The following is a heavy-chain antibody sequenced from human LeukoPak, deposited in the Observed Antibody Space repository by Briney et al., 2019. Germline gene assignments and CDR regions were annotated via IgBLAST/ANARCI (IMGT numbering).Heavy chain of an antibody. Sequence: GASVKVSCNASGFSFTNSAVQWVRQARGQRLEWIGWIVVGSGNTIYVQKFQERVTITRDMSTSTAYMELSSLRSEDTAVYYCAAAYIGGAMVTNAFDIWGQGTMVTVSS. J-gene: IGHJ3*02. CDR3: AAAYIGGAMVTNAFDI. CDR1: GFSFTNSA. CDR2: IVVGSGNT. D-gene: IGHD5-18*01. V-gene: IGHV1-58*01.